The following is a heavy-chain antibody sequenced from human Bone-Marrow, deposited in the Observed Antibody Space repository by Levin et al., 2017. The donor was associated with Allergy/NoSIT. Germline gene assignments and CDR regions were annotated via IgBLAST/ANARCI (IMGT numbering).Heavy chain of an antibody. D-gene: IGHD5-24*01. CDR1: GFILSNYD. CDR3: AKEKWLQFGAPVDY. CDR2: TSGGGGSP. V-gene: IGHV3-23*01. Sequence: PGGSLRLSCIVSGFILSNYDITWVRQAPGKGLEWVSGTSGGGGSPYYADSVKGRFTTTGDKSRNTVYLQMNELRVEDTAIYYCAKEKWLQFGAPVDYWGQGTLVTVSS. J-gene: IGHJ4*02.